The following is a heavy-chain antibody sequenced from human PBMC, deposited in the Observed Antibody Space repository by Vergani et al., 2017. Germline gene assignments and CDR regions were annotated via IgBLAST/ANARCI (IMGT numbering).Heavy chain of an antibody. CDR1: GFTFSSYS. CDR2: ISSSGNTI. V-gene: IGHV3-48*04. Sequence: EVQLVESGGGLVQPGGSPRLSCVASGFTFSSYSMNWVRQAPGKGLEWVSYISSSGNTIYYADSVKGRFTISRDNAKNSLYLQMNGLRAEDTAVYFCAGEYCSSTSCSNLRLGWFDPWGQGTLVTVSS. CDR3: AGEYCSSTSCSNLRLGWFDP. D-gene: IGHD2-2*01. J-gene: IGHJ5*02.